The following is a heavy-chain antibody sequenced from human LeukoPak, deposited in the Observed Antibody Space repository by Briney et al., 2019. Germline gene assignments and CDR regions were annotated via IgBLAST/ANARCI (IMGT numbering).Heavy chain of an antibody. CDR1: GYTFTGYY. Sequence: ASVKVSCKASGYTFTGYYIHWVRQAPGQGLEWMGWINPNSGGTNYAQKFQGRVTMTRDTSISTAYMELSTLRSDDTAVYYCAKNHQLLSYNCFDPWGQGTLVTVSS. V-gene: IGHV1-2*02. J-gene: IGHJ5*02. CDR3: AKNHQLLSYNCFDP. CDR2: INPNSGGT. D-gene: IGHD2-2*01.